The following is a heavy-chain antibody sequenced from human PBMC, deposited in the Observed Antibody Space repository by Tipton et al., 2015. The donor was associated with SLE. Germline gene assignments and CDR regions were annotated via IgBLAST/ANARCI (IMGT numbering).Heavy chain of an antibody. V-gene: IGHV1-18*01. Sequence: QLVQSGAEVKKPGSSVKVSCKASGGTFSSYTISWVRQAPGQGLEWMGWISAYNGDTNYVQKLQGRLTMTTDTSTSTAYMELRSLRSDDTAVYYCARDLLRVTVTRSFDYWGQGTLVTVSS. D-gene: IGHD4-17*01. CDR1: GGTFSSYT. J-gene: IGHJ4*02. CDR3: ARDLLRVTVTRSFDY. CDR2: ISAYNGDT.